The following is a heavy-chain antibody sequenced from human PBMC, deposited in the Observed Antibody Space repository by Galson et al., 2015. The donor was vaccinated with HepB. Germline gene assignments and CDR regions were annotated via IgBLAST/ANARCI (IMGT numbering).Heavy chain of an antibody. CDR2: ISGGGST. CDR1: RFTFSSYA. J-gene: IGHJ4*02. CDR3: AKTYIAVAAHGDY. Sequence: SLRLSCAASRFTFSSYAMSWVRQAPGKGLEWVSTISGGGSTYYADSVKGRFTISRDNSKNTLYLQMNSLSAEDTAVYYCAKTYIAVAAHGDYWGQGTLVTVSS. D-gene: IGHD6-19*01. V-gene: IGHV3-23*01.